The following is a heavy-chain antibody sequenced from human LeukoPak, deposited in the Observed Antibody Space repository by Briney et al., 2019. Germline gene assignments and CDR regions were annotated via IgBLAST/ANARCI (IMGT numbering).Heavy chain of an antibody. V-gene: IGHV4-61*01. J-gene: IGHJ4*02. D-gene: IGHD2-8*01. CDR2: IYSSGST. CDR1: GYSISSGYY. Sequence: SETLSLTCTVSGYSISSGYYWGWIRQPPGKGLEWIGYIYSSGSTNYNPSLKSRVTMSVDTSKNQFSLKLSTVTAADTAVYYCARGMVGSDWGQGTLVTVSS. CDR3: ARGMVGSD.